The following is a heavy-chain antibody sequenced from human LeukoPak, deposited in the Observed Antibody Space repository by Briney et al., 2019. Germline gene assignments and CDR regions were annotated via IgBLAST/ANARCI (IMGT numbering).Heavy chain of an antibody. CDR3: ARLVVVAASKVDY. J-gene: IGHJ4*02. CDR2: INPNSGGT. Sequence: ASVKVSCKASGYTFTAYYMHWVRQAPGQGLEWMGWINPNSGGTNYAQKFQGRVTMTRDTSISTAYMELSRLRSDDTAVYYCARLVVVAASKVDYWGQGTLVTVSS. D-gene: IGHD2-15*01. CDR1: GYTFTAYY. V-gene: IGHV1-2*02.